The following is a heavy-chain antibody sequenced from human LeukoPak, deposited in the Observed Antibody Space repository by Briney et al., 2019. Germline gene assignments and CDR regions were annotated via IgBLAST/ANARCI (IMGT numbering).Heavy chain of an antibody. Sequence: SSVKVSCKASGGTFSSYAIIWVRQAPGHGLEWMGGIIPIFGTANYAQKFQGRITITTDESTSTAYMELSSLRSEDTAIYYCARGEGYSDWGQGTLVTVSS. D-gene: IGHD2-15*01. V-gene: IGHV1-69*05. J-gene: IGHJ4*02. CDR1: GGTFSSYA. CDR2: IIPIFGTA. CDR3: ARGEGYSD.